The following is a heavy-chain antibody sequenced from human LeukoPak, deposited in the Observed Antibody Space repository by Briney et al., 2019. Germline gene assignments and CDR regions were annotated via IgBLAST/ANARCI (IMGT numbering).Heavy chain of an antibody. CDR3: ARVAAAGTFDY. D-gene: IGHD6-13*01. CDR2: IYTSGSA. CDR1: GGSISSYY. Sequence: SETLSLTCTVSGGSISSYYWSWIRQPAGKGLEWIGRIYTSGSANYNPSLKSRVTMSVDTTKNQFSLKLSSVTAADTAVYYCARVAAAGTFDYWGQGTLVTVSS. V-gene: IGHV4-4*07. J-gene: IGHJ4*02.